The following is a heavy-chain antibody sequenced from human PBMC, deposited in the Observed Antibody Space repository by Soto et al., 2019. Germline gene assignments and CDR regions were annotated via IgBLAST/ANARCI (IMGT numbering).Heavy chain of an antibody. CDR3: VRDLRTYYSDVSGYLMSY. J-gene: IGHJ4*02. V-gene: IGHV3-30-3*01. D-gene: IGHD3-22*01. CDR1: GFIFGNYA. Sequence: TGGSLRLSCAASGFIFGNYAMHWVRQAPGKWLEWEACISYDGSKEYYADSVKGRFTISRDNSKNTVYLQMNSLRAEDTTVYYCVRDLRTYYSDVSGYLMSYWGRGXLVTVYS. CDR2: ISYDGSKE.